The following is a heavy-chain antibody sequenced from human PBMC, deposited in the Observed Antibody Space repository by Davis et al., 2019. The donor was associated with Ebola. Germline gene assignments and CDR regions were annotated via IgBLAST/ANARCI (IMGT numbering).Heavy chain of an antibody. CDR2: IYYSGST. D-gene: IGHD3-3*01. J-gene: IGHJ5*02. CDR1: GGSISSYY. CDR3: ARLDYDFWSGYSNWFDP. Sequence: SETLSLTCTVSGGSISSYYWSWIRQPPGKGLEWIGYIYYSGSTNYNPSFKSRVTISVDTSKNQFSLKLSSVTAADTAVYYCARLDYDFWSGYSNWFDPWGQGTLVTVSS. V-gene: IGHV4-59*08.